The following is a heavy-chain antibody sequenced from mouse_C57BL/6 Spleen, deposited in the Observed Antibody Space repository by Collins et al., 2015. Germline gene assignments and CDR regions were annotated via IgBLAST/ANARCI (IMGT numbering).Heavy chain of an antibody. Sequence: DVQLVESGGGLVQPGGSRKLSCAASGFIFSSFGMHWVRQAPEKGLEWVAYISSGSSTIYYADTVKGRFTISRDNPKNTLFLQMTSLRSEDTAMYYCATGGGFDYWGQGTTLTVSS. J-gene: IGHJ2*01. CDR3: ATGGGFDY. D-gene: IGHD4-1*01. CDR1: GFIFSSFG. V-gene: IGHV5-17*02. CDR2: ISSGSSTI.